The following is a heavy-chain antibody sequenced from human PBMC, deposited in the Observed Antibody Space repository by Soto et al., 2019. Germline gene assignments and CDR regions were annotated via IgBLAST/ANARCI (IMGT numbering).Heavy chain of an antibody. V-gene: IGHV3-23*01. CDR3: AKGGATYGLLTHDY. CDR2: LTGSSGVT. J-gene: IGHJ4*02. D-gene: IGHD3-9*01. Sequence: EVQLLESGGGLVQPGGSLRLSCVVSGFTFSNFAMSWVRQAPGKGLEWVSTLTGSSGVTYYADSVKGRFAISRDNLRNTLSLQMNSLTAEDTAVYYCAKGGATYGLLTHDYWGQGTRVTVSS. CDR1: GFTFSNFA.